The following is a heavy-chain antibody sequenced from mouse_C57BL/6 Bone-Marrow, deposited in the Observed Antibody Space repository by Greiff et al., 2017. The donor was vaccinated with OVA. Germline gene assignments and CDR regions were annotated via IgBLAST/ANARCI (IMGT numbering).Heavy chain of an antibody. CDR1: GFTFSDYG. D-gene: IGHD1-3*01. CDR2: ISSGSSTT. J-gene: IGHJ3*01. Sequence: EVKLVESGGGLVKPGGSLKLSCAASGFTFSDYGMHWVRQAPEKGLEWVAYISSGSSTTYYADTVKGRFTISRDNAKNTLFLQMTSLRSEDTAMYYCASNFGFAYWGQGTLVTVSA. V-gene: IGHV5-17*01. CDR3: ASNFGFAY.